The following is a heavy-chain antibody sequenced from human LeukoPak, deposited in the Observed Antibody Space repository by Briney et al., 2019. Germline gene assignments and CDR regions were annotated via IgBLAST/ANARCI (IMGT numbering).Heavy chain of an antibody. V-gene: IGHV4-39*07. Sequence: SETLSLTCTVSGGSISSSSYYWGWIRQPPGKGLEWIGSIYYSGSTYYNPSLKSRVTISVDTSKNQFSLKLSSVTAADTAVYYCAREDGDYGYWGQGTLVTVSS. D-gene: IGHD4-17*01. J-gene: IGHJ4*02. CDR3: AREDGDYGY. CDR2: IYYSGST. CDR1: GGSISSSSYY.